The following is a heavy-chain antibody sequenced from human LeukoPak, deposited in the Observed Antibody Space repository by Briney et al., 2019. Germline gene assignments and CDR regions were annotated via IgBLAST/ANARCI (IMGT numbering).Heavy chain of an antibody. Sequence: ASVKVSYKASGYTFTSYYMHCVRQAPGQGLEWMGIINPSGGSTSYAQKFQGRVTMTRDTSTSTVYMELSSLRSEDTAVYYCATGYCSGGSCYSGRDFDYWGQGTLVTVSS. CDR3: ATGYCSGGSCYSGRDFDY. CDR1: GYTFTSYY. CDR2: INPSGGST. J-gene: IGHJ4*02. V-gene: IGHV1-46*01. D-gene: IGHD2-15*01.